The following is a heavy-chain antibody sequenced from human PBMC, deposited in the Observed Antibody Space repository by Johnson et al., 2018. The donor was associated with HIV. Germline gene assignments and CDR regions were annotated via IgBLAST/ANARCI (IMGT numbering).Heavy chain of an antibody. CDR1: GFTFSDHY. Sequence: VLLVESGGGLVKPGGSLKLSCAVSGFTFSDHYMSWIRQTPGKGLAWVSNIKQDGSQKYYVDSVKGRFTISRDNAKNSLYLHMNSLRAEDTALYYCAREGTFCGGDCSDGIDIWGQGTLVTVSS. D-gene: IGHD2-21*02. CDR3: AREGTFCGGDCSDGIDI. J-gene: IGHJ3*02. V-gene: IGHV3-7*03. CDR2: IKQDGSQK.